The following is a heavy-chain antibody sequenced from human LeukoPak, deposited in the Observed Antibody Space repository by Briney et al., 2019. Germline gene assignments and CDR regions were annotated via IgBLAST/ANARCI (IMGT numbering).Heavy chain of an antibody. V-gene: IGHV1-18*01. D-gene: IGHD3-22*01. Sequence: ASVKVSCKASGGTFSSYAISWVRQAPGQGLEWMGWISAYNGNTNYAQKLQGRVTMTTDTSTSTAYMELRSLRSDDTAVYYCARGDYDSSGSGLDYFDYWGQGTLVTVSS. CDR3: ARGDYDSSGSGLDYFDY. CDR1: GGTFSSYA. CDR2: ISAYNGNT. J-gene: IGHJ4*02.